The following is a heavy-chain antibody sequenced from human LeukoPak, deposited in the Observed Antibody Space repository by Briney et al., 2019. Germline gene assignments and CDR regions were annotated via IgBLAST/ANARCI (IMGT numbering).Heavy chain of an antibody. CDR3: ARGMSYRGWFDP. CDR2: IYHSGST. V-gene: IGHV4-38-2*01. Sequence: PSETLSLTCAVSGYSISSGYYWGWIRPPPGKGLEWIGSIYHSGSTYYNPSLKSRVTISVDTSKNQFSLKLSSVTAGDTAVYYCARGMSYRGWFDPWGQGTLVSVCS. D-gene: IGHD3-10*01. J-gene: IGHJ5*02. CDR1: GYSISSGYY.